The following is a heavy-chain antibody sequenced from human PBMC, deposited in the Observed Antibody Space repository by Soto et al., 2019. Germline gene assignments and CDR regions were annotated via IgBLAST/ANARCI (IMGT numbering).Heavy chain of an antibody. V-gene: IGHV1-18*01. CDR3: ERGGTPIDY. CDR2: ISAYNGNT. J-gene: IGHJ4*02. Sequence: QVQLVQSGAEVKKPGASVKVSCKASGCTFTNFGISWVRQAPGQGLEWMGWISAYNGNTNYAQKYQGRVTMTTDTATSTAYMEVRGLRFDDTDVYYCERGGTPIDYWGQGALVTVSS. D-gene: IGHD3-16*01. CDR1: GCTFTNFG.